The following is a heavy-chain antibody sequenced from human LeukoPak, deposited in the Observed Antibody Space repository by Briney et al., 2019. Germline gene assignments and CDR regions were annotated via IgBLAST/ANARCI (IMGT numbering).Heavy chain of an antibody. CDR2: ISSSSSTI. CDR1: GFTFSSYS. CDR3: ARGGLRYFDGPPPGAFDI. Sequence: GGSLRLSCAASGFTFSSYSMNWVRQAPGKGLEWVSYISSSSSTIYYADSVKGRFTISRDNAKNSLYLQMNSLRAEDTAVYYCARGGLRYFDGPPPGAFDIWGQGTMVTVSS. D-gene: IGHD3-9*01. J-gene: IGHJ3*02. V-gene: IGHV3-48*01.